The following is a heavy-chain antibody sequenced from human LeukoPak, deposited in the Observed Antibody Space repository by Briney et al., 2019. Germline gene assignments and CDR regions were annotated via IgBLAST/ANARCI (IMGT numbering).Heavy chain of an antibody. Sequence: SETLSLTCTVSGGSIRSYYWSWIRRPPGKGLEWIGSIYYSGSTYYNPSLKSRVTISVDTSKNQFSLRLSSVTAADTAVYYCARRGLGYCSSTGCYYGMDVWGQGTTVTVSS. CDR3: ARRGLGYCSSTGCYYGMDV. J-gene: IGHJ6*02. CDR1: GGSIRSYY. V-gene: IGHV4-39*01. D-gene: IGHD2-2*01. CDR2: IYYSGST.